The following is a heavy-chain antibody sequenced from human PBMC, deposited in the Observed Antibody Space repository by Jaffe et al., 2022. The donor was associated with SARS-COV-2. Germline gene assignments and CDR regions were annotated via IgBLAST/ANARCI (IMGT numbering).Heavy chain of an antibody. J-gene: IGHJ3*02. D-gene: IGHD3-10*01. CDR1: GVSISSGSYY. CDR2: IYYRGST. Sequence: QLQLQESGPGLVKPSETLSLTCTVSGVSISSGSYYWGWIRQPPGRGLEWIGSIYYRGSTYYNPSLKSRVTMSVDMSKNQFSLKLSSVTAADTAVCYCARSGYYGSGSFDTFDIWGQGTMVTVSS. V-gene: IGHV4-39*01. CDR3: ARSGYYGSGSFDTFDI.